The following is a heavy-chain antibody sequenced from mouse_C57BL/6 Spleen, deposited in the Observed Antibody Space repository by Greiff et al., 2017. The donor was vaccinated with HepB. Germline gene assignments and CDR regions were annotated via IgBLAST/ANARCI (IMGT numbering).Heavy chain of an antibody. D-gene: IGHD4-1*01. J-gene: IGHJ3*01. CDR2: IAPSDSYT. CDR1: GYTFTSYW. V-gene: IGHV1-50*01. CDR3: ARPNWSWFAY. Sequence: QVQLQQPGAELVKPGASVKLSCKASGYTFTSYWMQWVKQRPGQGLEWIGEIAPSDSYTNSNQKFKGKTTLTVDTSSSTAYMQLSSLTSEDSAVYYCARPNWSWFAYWGQGTLVTVSA.